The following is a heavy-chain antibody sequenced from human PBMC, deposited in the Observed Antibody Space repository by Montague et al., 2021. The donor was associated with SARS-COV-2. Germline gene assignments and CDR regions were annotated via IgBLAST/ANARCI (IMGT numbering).Heavy chain of an antibody. V-gene: IGHV2-5*02. J-gene: IGHJ4*02. CDR2: IYWDDDK. CDR3: AHKSAMFTASYFDY. Sequence: TLSLTCTVSGGSISSSSYYWGWIRQPPGKALEWLALIYWDDDKRYSPSLKSRLTITKDTSKNQVVLTMTNMDPVDTATYYCAHKSAMFTASYFDYWGQGTLVTVSS. CDR1: GGSISSSSYY. D-gene: IGHD5-18*01.